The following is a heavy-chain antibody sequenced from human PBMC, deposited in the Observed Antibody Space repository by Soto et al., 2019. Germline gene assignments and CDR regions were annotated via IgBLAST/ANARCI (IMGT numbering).Heavy chain of an antibody. CDR3: ASSYYDILTGYPYYYYYGMDF. D-gene: IGHD3-9*01. Sequence: GGSLRLSCAASGFTFSSYAMSWVRQAPGKGLEWVSAISGSGGSTYYADSVKGRFTISRDNSKNTLYLQMNSLRAEDTAVYYYASSYYDILTGYPYYYYYGMDFWGQGTTVTVSS. CDR1: GFTFSSYA. V-gene: IGHV3-23*01. J-gene: IGHJ6*02. CDR2: ISGSGGST.